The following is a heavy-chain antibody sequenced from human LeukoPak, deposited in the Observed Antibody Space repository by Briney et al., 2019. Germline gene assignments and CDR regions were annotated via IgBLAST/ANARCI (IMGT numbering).Heavy chain of an antibody. CDR2: ITSDNYI. D-gene: IGHD2/OR15-2a*01. Sequence: GGSLRLSCAASGFTFSTYSMNWVRQAPGKGLEWVSSITSDNYIYYADSVKGRFTISKDNAKNTVYLQMNSLRAEDTAVYYCVSFYETYWGRGTLVTVSS. V-gene: IGHV3-21*01. CDR3: VSFYETY. CDR1: GFTFSTYS. J-gene: IGHJ4*02.